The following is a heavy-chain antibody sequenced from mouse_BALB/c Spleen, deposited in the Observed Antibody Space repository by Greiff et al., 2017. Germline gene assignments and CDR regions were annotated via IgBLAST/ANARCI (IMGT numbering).Heavy chain of an antibody. J-gene: IGHJ1*01. Sequence: QVTLKESGPGILQPSQTLSLTCSFSGFSLSTSGMGVSWIRQPSGKGLEWLAHIYWDDDKRYNPSLKSRLTISKDTSSNQVFLKITSVDTADTATYYCARITTDWYFDVWGAGTTVTVSS. D-gene: IGHD1-1*01. CDR1: GFSLSTSGMG. CDR2: IYWDDDK. CDR3: ARITTDWYFDV. V-gene: IGHV8-12*01.